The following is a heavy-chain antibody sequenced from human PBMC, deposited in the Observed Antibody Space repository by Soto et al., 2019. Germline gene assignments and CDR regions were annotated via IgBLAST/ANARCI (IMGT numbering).Heavy chain of an antibody. D-gene: IGHD3-22*01. Sequence: SETLSLSCTVSGGSISSYYWSWIRQPPGKGLEWIGYAYYTGNTNYNPSLKSRFSMSVDTSKNQVSLKLSSVTAADTAVYYCARGNTIIVHYWGRGTQVTVSS. CDR3: ARGNTIIVHY. CDR2: AYYTGNT. V-gene: IGHV4-59*01. CDR1: GGSISSYY. J-gene: IGHJ4*02.